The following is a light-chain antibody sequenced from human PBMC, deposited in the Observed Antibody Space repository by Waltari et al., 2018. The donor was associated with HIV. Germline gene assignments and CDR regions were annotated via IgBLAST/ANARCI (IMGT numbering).Light chain of an antibody. Sequence: QSALTQPASVSGSPGQSITISCTGTSSDVGGYNLVSWYQQHPGKAPKLMIYEVSKRTSGVSNRFSGYKSGNTASLTISGLQAEDEADYYCCAYAGSTTYVIFGGGTKLTVL. V-gene: IGLV2-23*02. CDR1: SSDVGGYNL. CDR2: EVS. CDR3: CAYAGSTTYVI. J-gene: IGLJ2*01.